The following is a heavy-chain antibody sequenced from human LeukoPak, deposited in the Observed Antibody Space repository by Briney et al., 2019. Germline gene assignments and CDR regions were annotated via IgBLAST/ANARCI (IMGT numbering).Heavy chain of an antibody. Sequence: SVKVTCKASGGTFSTYGISWVRQAPGQGLEWMGRIIPRLSTSNYAQKFQGRVTITTDESTSTAYMELSSLRSEDTAVYYCARDPHSGYDRLFDAFDIWGQGTMVTVSS. J-gene: IGHJ3*02. CDR3: ARDPHSGYDRLFDAFDI. V-gene: IGHV1-69*11. CDR1: GGTFSTYG. D-gene: IGHD5-12*01. CDR2: IIPRLSTS.